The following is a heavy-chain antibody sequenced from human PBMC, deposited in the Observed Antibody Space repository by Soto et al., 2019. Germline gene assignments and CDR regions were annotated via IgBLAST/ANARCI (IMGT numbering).Heavy chain of an antibody. CDR1: GGTFSSYA. V-gene: IGHV1-69*13. CDR3: ARVALEGGYDWGFGSQSYYYGVDV. CDR2: IIPIFGTA. D-gene: IGHD5-12*01. Sequence: SVKVSCKASGGTFSSYAISWVRQAPGQGLEWMGGIIPIFGTANYAQKFQGRVTITADESTSTAYMELSSLRSEDTAVYYCARVALEGGYDWGFGSQSYYYGVDVWGQGTTVTVS. J-gene: IGHJ6*02.